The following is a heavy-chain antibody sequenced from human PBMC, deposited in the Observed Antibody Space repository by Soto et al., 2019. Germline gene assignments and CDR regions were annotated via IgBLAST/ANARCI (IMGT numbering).Heavy chain of an antibody. CDR2: IWYDGSKK. Sequence: PGGSLRLSCAASGFTFSRYGFNWVRQAPGKGLEWVAGIWYDGSKKIYADSVKGRFTISRDNSEDTVYLQMNSLRDEDTAVFFCARDLSYGSLDFWGQGAQVTVYS. CDR1: GFTFSRYG. J-gene: IGHJ4*02. CDR3: ARDLSYGSLDF. D-gene: IGHD2-15*01. V-gene: IGHV3-33*01.